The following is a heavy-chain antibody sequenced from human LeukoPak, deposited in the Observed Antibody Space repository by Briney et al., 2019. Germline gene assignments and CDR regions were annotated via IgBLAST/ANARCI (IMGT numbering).Heavy chain of an antibody. CDR1: GFTFDDYA. J-gene: IGHJ4*02. CDR3: AKDIGYSSSLPER. CDR2: ISWNSGSI. Sequence: GGSLRLSCAASGFTFDDYAMHWVRQAPGKGLEWVSGISWNSGSIGYADSVEGRFTISRDNAKNSLYLQMNSLRAEDTALYYCAKDIGYSSSLPERWGQGTLVTVSS. D-gene: IGHD6-13*01. V-gene: IGHV3-9*01.